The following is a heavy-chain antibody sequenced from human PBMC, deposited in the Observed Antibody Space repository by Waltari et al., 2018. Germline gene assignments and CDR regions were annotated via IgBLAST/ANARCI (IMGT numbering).Heavy chain of an antibody. CDR2: IFYTGSA. CDR3: ARRRAHRGWFDP. Sequence: QVHLQESGPGLVRPSETLSLTCTVFGGSTGNDYWTWIRQPPGKGLEWIGYIFYTGSASYNPSLESRATLSVDTSKNQFSLKLKSVSAADTAIYYCARRRAHRGWFDPLGRGTLVTVSS. D-gene: IGHD3-10*01. J-gene: IGHJ5*02. V-gene: IGHV4-59*08. CDR1: GGSTGNDY.